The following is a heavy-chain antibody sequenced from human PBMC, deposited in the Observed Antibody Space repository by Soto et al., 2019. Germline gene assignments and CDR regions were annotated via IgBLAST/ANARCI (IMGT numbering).Heavy chain of an antibody. D-gene: IGHD6-19*01. CDR2: VYDLDGT. J-gene: IGHJ5*02. CDR1: GLTVSGKKY. Sequence: QPGGSLRLSCVASGLTVSGKKYMAWVRQAPGKGPEWVSGVYDLDGTYYADSVGGRFTTSIDSSRTTVYLQMRDLRPEDTALYYCATHLNTAMVMSSSWYREYSSGWYRWGQGTLVTVSS. CDR3: ATHLNTAMVMSSSWYREYSSGWYR. V-gene: IGHV3-53*01.